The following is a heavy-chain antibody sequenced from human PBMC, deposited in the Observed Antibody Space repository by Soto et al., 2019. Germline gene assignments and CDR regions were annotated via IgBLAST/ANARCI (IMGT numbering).Heavy chain of an antibody. CDR1: GGSFSGYY. CDR2: INHSGST. J-gene: IGHJ4*02. D-gene: IGHD2-15*01. CDR3: ARGRVGYCSGGSCYPDYDY. V-gene: IGHV4-34*01. Sequence: QVQLQQWGAGLLKPSETLSLTCAVYGGSFSGYYWSWIRQPPGKGLEWIGEINHSGSTNYKPSLKSRVTISVDTSKNQFSLKLSSVTAADTAVYYCARGRVGYCSGGSCYPDYDYWGQGTLVTVS.